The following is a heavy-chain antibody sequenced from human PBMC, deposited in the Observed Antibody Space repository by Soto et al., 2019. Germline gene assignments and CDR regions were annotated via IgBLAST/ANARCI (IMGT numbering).Heavy chain of an antibody. J-gene: IGHJ4*02. CDR3: ARDRGCSGGSCYFHFDY. D-gene: IGHD2-15*01. CDR2: IWYDGSNK. Sequence: QVQLVESGGGVVQPGRSLRLSCAASGFTFSSYGMHWVRQAPGKGLEWVAVIWYDGSNKYYADSVKGRFTISRDNSKNXXYLQMNSLRAEDTAVYYCARDRGCSGGSCYFHFDYWGQGTLVTVSS. V-gene: IGHV3-33*01. CDR1: GFTFSSYG.